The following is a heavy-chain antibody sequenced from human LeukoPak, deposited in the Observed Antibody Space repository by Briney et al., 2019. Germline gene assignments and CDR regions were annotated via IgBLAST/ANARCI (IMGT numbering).Heavy chain of an antibody. CDR3: AELGITMIGGV. CDR1: GFTFSRYG. J-gene: IGHJ6*04. Sequence: GGSLRLSCAASGFTFSRYGMHWVRQAPGKGLEWVANIKQDGSEKYYVDSVKGRFTISRDNAKNSLYPQMNSLRAEDTAVYYCAELGITMIGGVWGKGTTVTISS. D-gene: IGHD3-10*02. CDR2: IKQDGSEK. V-gene: IGHV3-7*01.